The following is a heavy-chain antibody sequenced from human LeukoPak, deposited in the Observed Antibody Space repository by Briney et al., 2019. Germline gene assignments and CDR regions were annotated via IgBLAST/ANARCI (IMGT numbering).Heavy chain of an antibody. D-gene: IGHD3-22*01. J-gene: IGHJ4*02. CDR1: GYPFTTYY. CDR2: INPSGGGR. V-gene: IGHV1-46*01. Sequence: ASVKVSCKASGYPFTTYYIHWVRQAPGQGLEWMGIINPSGGGRNYAQKFQGRVTMTRDMSTSTVYLELSSLRSEDTATYYCARATFQDSSAYSDYYFDLWGQGALVTVSS. CDR3: ARATFQDSSAYSDYYFDL.